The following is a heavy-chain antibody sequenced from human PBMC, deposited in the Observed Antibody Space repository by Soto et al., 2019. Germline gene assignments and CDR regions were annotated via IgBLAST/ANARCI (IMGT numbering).Heavy chain of an antibody. CDR1: GFTFSSYA. V-gene: IGHV3-64D*08. CDR3: VKSAASSDYYFDY. CDR2: ISSNGGST. Sequence: GGSLRLSCSASGFTFSSYAMHWVRQAPGKGLEYVSAISSNGGSTYYADSVKGRFTISRDNSKNTLYLQMSSRRAEDTAVYYCVKSAASSDYYFDYWGQGTLVTVSS. J-gene: IGHJ4*02.